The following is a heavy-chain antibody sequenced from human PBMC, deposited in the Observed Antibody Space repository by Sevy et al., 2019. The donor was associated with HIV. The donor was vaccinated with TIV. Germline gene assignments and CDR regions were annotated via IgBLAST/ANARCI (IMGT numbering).Heavy chain of an antibody. CDR1: GFSFSHYA. J-gene: IGHJ4*02. CDR3: GRVAVSYCTNDCYHRFDY. D-gene: IGHD2-8*01. CDR2: ISYDGTYK. Sequence: GGSLRLSCAVSGFSFSHYAFHWVRQAPGKGLEWVSLISYDGTYKYYAGSVKGRFTISRDNSKNTLYLQMNSLRGNDTAVYYCGRVAVSYCTNDCYHRFDYWGPGALVTVSS. V-gene: IGHV3-30-3*01.